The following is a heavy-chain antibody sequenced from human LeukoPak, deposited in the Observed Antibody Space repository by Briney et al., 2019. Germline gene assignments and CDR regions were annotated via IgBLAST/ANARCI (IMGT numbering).Heavy chain of an antibody. CDR3: ARFDYGDSAGRAGPLNF. Sequence: NPSETLSLTCTVSGGSISSYYWSWIRQPPGKGLEWIGYRHYSGSFNYSPSLKSRAIISLDTSKNQFSLRLSSVTAADTAVYYCARFDYGDSAGRAGPLNFWGQGTLVTVS. CDR1: GGSISSYY. J-gene: IGHJ4*02. V-gene: IGHV4-59*01. CDR2: RHYSGSF. D-gene: IGHD4-17*01.